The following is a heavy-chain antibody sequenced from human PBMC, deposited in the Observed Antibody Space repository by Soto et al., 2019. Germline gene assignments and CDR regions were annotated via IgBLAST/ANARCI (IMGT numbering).Heavy chain of an antibody. J-gene: IGHJ4*02. CDR2: IYYSGFT. Sequence: ETLSLTCTVSGGSISSHYWSWIRQPPGKGLEWIGYIYYSGFTDYNPSLKSRVTISEDTSKNQFSLRLTSVTAADTAVYYCARDQNSSGYLDYWGQGILVTVSS. V-gene: IGHV4-59*11. D-gene: IGHD3-22*01. CDR3: ARDQNSSGYLDY. CDR1: GGSISSHY.